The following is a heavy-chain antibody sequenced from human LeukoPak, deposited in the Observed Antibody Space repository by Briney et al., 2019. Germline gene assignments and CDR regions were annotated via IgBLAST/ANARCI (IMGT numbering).Heavy chain of an antibody. D-gene: IGHD1-26*01. J-gene: IGHJ6*02. CDR1: GGSFSGYY. V-gene: IGHV4-34*01. CDR2: INHSGST. CDR3: ARTKRELLSRYYYYGMDV. Sequence: SETLSLTCAVYGGSFSGYYWSWIRQPPGKGLEWIGEINHSGSTNYNPSLKSRVTISVDTSKNQFSLQLNSVTPEDTAVYYCARTKRELLSRYYYYGMDVWGQGTTVTVSS.